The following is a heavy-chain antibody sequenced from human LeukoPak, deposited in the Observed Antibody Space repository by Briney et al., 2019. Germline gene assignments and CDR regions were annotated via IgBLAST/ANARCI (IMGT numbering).Heavy chain of an antibody. Sequence: QPGGSLRLSCAASGFTFSSYAMSWVRQAPGKGLEWVALIWFDGSNKYYADSVKGRFTISRDNSKNTLYLQMNSLRAEDTAVYYCARGVGDSSGYYYYFDYWGQGTLVTVSS. CDR3: ARGVGDSSGYYYYFDY. CDR1: GFTFSSYA. V-gene: IGHV3-33*08. J-gene: IGHJ4*02. CDR2: IWFDGSNK. D-gene: IGHD3-22*01.